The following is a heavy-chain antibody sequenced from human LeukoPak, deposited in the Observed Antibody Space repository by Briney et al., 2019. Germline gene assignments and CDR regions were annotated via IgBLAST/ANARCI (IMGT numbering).Heavy chain of an antibody. CDR1: GSTFSSYG. CDR3: AKEDYYDSSGYYLPFTLWD. Sequence: GSLRLSCAASGSTFSSYGTHWVRQAPGKGLEWVAVISYDGSNKYYADSVKGRFTISRDNSKNTLYLQMNSLRAEDTAVYYCAKEDYYDSSGYYLPFTLWDWGQGTLVTVSS. CDR2: ISYDGSNK. J-gene: IGHJ4*02. D-gene: IGHD3-22*01. V-gene: IGHV3-30*18.